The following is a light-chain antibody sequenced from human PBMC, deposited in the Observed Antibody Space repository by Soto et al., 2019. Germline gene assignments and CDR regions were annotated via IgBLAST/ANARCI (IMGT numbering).Light chain of an antibody. CDR1: QSISSY. V-gene: IGKV1-39*01. CDR3: QQYNKWPPGS. Sequence: DIKMTQSPSSLSASVGDRVTITCRASQSISSYLNWYQQKPGKAPKLLIYAASSLQSGVPSRFSGSGSGTEFTLTINTLQSEDFALYYCQQYNKWPPGSFGQGTKV. J-gene: IGKJ1*01. CDR2: AAS.